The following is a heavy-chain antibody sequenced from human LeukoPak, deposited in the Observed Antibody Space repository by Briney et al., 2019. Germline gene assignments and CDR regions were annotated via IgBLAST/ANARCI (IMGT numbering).Heavy chain of an antibody. D-gene: IGHD7-27*01. CDR1: GFTFSSYG. CDR2: ISYDGSNK. J-gene: IGHJ4*02. V-gene: IGHV3-30*18. Sequence: GRSLRLPCAASGFTFSSYGMHWVRQAPGKGLEWVAVISYDGSNKYYADSVKGRFTISRDNSKNTLYLQMNSLRAEDTAVYYCAKDYKRAKTGDLPTWYFDYWGQGTLVTVSS. CDR3: AKDYKRAKTGDLPTWYFDY.